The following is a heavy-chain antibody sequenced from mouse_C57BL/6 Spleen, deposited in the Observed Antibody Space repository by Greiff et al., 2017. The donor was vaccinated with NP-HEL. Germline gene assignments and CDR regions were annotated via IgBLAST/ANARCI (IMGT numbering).Heavy chain of an antibody. CDR2: INPSNGGT. J-gene: IGHJ1*03. CDR1: GYTFTSYW. CDR3: ARNGYPMWTTVVDWYFDV. Sequence: QVQLQQPGTELVKPGASVKLSCKASGYTFTSYWMHWVKQRPGQGLEWIGNINPSNGGTNYNEKFKSKATLTVDKSSSTAYMQLSSLTSEDSAVYYCARNGYPMWTTVVDWYFDVWGTGTTVTVSS. V-gene: IGHV1-53*01. D-gene: IGHD1-1*01.